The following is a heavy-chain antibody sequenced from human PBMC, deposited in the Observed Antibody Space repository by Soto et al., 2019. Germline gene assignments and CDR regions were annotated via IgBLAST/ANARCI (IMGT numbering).Heavy chain of an antibody. J-gene: IGHJ3*02. CDR1: GGSISSGDYY. Sequence: SETLSLTCTVSGGSISSGDYYWSWIRQPPGKGLEWIGYIYYSGSTYYNPSLKSRVTISVDTSKNQFSLKLSSVTVADTAVYYCARDRPYDRGAFDIWGQGTMVTVSS. D-gene: IGHD3-22*01. CDR3: ARDRPYDRGAFDI. CDR2: IYYSGST. V-gene: IGHV4-30-4*01.